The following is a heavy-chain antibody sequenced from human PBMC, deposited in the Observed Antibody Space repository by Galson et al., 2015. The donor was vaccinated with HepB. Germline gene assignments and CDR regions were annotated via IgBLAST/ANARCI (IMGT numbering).Heavy chain of an antibody. V-gene: IGHV1-69*10. D-gene: IGHD3-16*02. Sequence: SVKVSCKASGGTFSSYAISWVRQAPGQGLEWMGGIIPILGIANYAQKFQGRVTITADKSTSTAYMELSSLRSEDTAVYYCARAGGLGELSAGEYWGQGTLVTDSS. CDR1: GGTFSSYA. J-gene: IGHJ4*02. CDR2: IIPILGIA. CDR3: ARAGGLGELSAGEY.